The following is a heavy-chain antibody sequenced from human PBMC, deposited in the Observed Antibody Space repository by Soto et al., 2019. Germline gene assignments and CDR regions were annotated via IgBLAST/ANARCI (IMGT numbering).Heavy chain of an antibody. CDR2: ISPYSRNT. Sequence: QVQLVQSGAEVKKPGASVKVSCKASGYTFTSFGVSWVRQAPGQGLEWMGWISPYSRNTNYAQTFQGRVTMTTDTSTSTAYMELRSLRSDDTAVYYCAVTTLHFDYWGQGTLVSVSS. D-gene: IGHD4-17*01. J-gene: IGHJ4*02. CDR1: GYTFTSFG. CDR3: AVTTLHFDY. V-gene: IGHV1-18*01.